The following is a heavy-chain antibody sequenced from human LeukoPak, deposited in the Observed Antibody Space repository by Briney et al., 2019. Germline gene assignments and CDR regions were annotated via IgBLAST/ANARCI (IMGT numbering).Heavy chain of an antibody. V-gene: IGHV3-9*03. CDR1: GFTFTDHA. CDR3: AKDWGNGYSYGGLDY. J-gene: IGHJ4*02. D-gene: IGHD5-18*01. Sequence: GRSLRLSCAASGFTFTDHAMHWVRQAPGKGLEWVSGITWSSGNIVYADSVKGRFTISRDNAKNSLYLQMNSLRAEDMALYYCAKDWGNGYSYGGLDYWGQGTLVTVSS. CDR2: ITWSSGNI.